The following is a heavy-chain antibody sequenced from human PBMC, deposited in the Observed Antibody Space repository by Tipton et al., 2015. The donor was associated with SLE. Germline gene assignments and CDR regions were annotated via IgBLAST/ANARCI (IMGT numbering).Heavy chain of an antibody. Sequence: LRLSCTVSGGSISSYSWGWIRQPPGKGLEWIGSINYSGTTSYNPSLKSRVTISVDTSKNQFSLKLSSVTAADTAVYYCAREGSSCLFQHWGQGTLVTVSS. V-gene: IGHV4-39*07. CDR2: INYSGTT. D-gene: IGHD6-13*01. CDR3: AREGSSCLFQH. CDR1: GGSISSYS. J-gene: IGHJ1*01.